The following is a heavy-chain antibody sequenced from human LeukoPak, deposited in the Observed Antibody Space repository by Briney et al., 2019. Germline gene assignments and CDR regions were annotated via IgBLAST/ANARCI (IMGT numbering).Heavy chain of an antibody. V-gene: IGHV4-59*01. D-gene: IGHD4-23*01. Sequence: SETLSLTCTVSGGSITNYYWSWIRQPPGKGLEWIGWIYYTGATQYNPSLRGRITFSVDTSQNHFSLRLTSVTAADTAVYYCARYSGNSSRWFDPWGQGILVTVSS. J-gene: IGHJ5*02. CDR3: ARYSGNSSRWFDP. CDR1: GGSITNYY. CDR2: IYYTGAT.